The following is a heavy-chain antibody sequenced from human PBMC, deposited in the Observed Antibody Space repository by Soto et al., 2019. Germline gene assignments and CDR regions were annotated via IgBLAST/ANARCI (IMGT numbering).Heavy chain of an antibody. V-gene: IGHV2-5*01. D-gene: IGHD6-6*01. Sequence: QITLKESGPTLVKPTQTLTLTCTFSGFSLSTSGVGVGWIRQPPGKALEWLALIYWNDDKRYSPSLKSRLTITTDTSKNQVVLTMTNMDPVDTATYYCAHKGAARHRGWFDPWGQGTLVTVSS. CDR1: GFSLSTSGVG. J-gene: IGHJ5*02. CDR2: IYWNDDK. CDR3: AHKGAARHRGWFDP.